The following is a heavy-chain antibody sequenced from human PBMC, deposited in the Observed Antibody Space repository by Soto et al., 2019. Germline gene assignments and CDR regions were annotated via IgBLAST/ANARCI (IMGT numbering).Heavy chain of an antibody. CDR2: IFGGGGRST. Sequence: VQLLESGGDWVHPGGSLRLSCAASGFNFRGYTMSWVRQAPGKGLEWVSSIFGGGGRSTFYSASVKGRFTISRDDFQNTLFLQMNGLRGEDTAVYYCAKDLTPDSRCDIDYWGQGTLVTVSS. CDR1: GFNFRGYT. D-gene: IGHD1-20*01. V-gene: IGHV3-23*01. CDR3: AKDLTPDSRCDIDY. J-gene: IGHJ4*02.